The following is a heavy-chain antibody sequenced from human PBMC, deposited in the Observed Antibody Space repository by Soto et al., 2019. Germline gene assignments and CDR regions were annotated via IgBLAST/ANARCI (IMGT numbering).Heavy chain of an antibody. J-gene: IGHJ5*02. CDR1: GGSISSGGYY. D-gene: IGHD3-22*01. CDR3: ARVDYYDSSGYPTSYNWFDP. CDR2: IYYSGST. V-gene: IGHV4-31*03. Sequence: SETLSLTCTVSGGSISSGGYYWSWIRQHPGKGLEWIGYIYYSGSTYYNPSLKSRVTISVDTSKNQFSLKLSSVTAADTAVYYCARVDYYDSSGYPTSYNWFDPWGQGTLVTVSS.